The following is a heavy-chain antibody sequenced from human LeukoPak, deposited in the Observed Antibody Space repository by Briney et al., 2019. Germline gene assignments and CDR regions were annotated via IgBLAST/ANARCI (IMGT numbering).Heavy chain of an antibody. CDR3: ARAHYYGSGSYYPPDY. J-gene: IGHJ4*02. CDR1: GGSISSGDYY. D-gene: IGHD3-10*01. V-gene: IGHV4-30-4*08. CDR2: IYYSGST. Sequence: SETLSLTCTVSGGSISSGDYYWSWIRQPPGTGLEWIGYIYYSGSTYYNPSLKSRVTISVDTSKNQFSLKLSSVTAADTAVYYCARAHYYGSGSYYPPDYWGQGTLVTVSS.